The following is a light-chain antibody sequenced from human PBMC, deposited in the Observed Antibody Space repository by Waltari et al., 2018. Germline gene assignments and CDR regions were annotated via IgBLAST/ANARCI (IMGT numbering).Light chain of an antibody. CDR2: DVS. J-gene: IGLJ2*01. V-gene: IGLV2-14*03. CDR3: SSYTSSSTLVV. Sequence: QSALTQPASVSGSPGQSITISCTGTSSDVGGSTYVSWYQQHPDKDPKLMIYDVSNRPSGVSNRFSGSKSGNTASLTISGLQAEDEADYYCSSYTSSSTLVVFGGGTKLTVL. CDR1: SSDVGGSTY.